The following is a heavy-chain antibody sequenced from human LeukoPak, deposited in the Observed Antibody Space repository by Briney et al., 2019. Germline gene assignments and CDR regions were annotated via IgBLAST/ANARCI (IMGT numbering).Heavy chain of an antibody. V-gene: IGHV3-13*01. CDR3: ARGAYVGDYFDY. CDR2: IGTAGDT. Sequence: GGSLRLSCAASGFTFSSYDMHWVRQATGKGLEWVSAIGTAGDTYYPGSVKGRFTISRENAKNSLYLQKNSLRAGDTAVYYCARGAYVGDYFDYWGQGTLVTVSS. D-gene: IGHD2-21*01. CDR1: GFTFSSYD. J-gene: IGHJ4*02.